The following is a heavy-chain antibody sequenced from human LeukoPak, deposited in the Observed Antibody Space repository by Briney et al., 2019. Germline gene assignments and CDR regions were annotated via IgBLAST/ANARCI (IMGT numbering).Heavy chain of an antibody. CDR3: ARDGSESGLLWFGMTYPGDAFDI. V-gene: IGHV3-33*01. D-gene: IGHD3-10*01. CDR1: GFTFSSYG. Sequence: PGGSLRLSCAASGFTFSSYGMHWVRQAPGKGLEWVAVIWYDGSNKYYADSVKGRFTISRDNSKNTLYLQMNSLRAEDTAVYYCARDGSESGLLWFGMTYPGDAFDIWGQGTMVTVSS. J-gene: IGHJ3*02. CDR2: IWYDGSNK.